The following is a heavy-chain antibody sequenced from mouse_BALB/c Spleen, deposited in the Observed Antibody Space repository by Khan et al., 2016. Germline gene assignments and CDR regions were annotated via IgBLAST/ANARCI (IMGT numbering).Heavy chain of an antibody. CDR3: ARSIMAN. CDR1: GYSITSDYA. CDR2: ISYSGTT. Sequence: VKLKESGPGLVKPSQSLSLTCTVTGYSITSDYAWNWIRQFPGNKLERRGYISYSGTTSYNPSLKSRISITRDTSKNQFFLQLNSVTTEVTATYYCARSIMANWGQGTTLTVSS. V-gene: IGHV3-2*02. J-gene: IGHJ2*01.